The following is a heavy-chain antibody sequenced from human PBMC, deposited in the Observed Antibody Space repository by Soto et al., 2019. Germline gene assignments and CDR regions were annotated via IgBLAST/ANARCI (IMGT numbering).Heavy chain of an antibody. V-gene: IGHV3-33*01. J-gene: IGHJ4*02. Sequence: GGSLRLSCAASGFTFSSYGMHWVRQAPGKGLEWVAVIWYDGSNKYYADSVKGRFTISRDSSKNTLYLQMNSLRAEDTAVYYCARESDGDDFDYWGQGTLVTVSS. CDR2: IWYDGSNK. D-gene: IGHD4-17*01. CDR3: ARESDGDDFDY. CDR1: GFTFSSYG.